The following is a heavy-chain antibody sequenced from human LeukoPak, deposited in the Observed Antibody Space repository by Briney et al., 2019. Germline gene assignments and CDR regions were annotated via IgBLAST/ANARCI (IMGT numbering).Heavy chain of an antibody. CDR3: AREAIGGWYSSSWPIDY. J-gene: IGHJ4*02. Sequence: GGSLRLSCAASGFTFSSYWMSWVRQAPGKGLECVANIKQDGSEKYYVDSVKGRFTISRDNAKNSLYLQMNSLRAEDTAVYYCAREAIGGWYSSSWPIDYWGQGTLVTVSS. CDR2: IKQDGSEK. CDR1: GFTFSSYW. D-gene: IGHD6-13*01. V-gene: IGHV3-7*01.